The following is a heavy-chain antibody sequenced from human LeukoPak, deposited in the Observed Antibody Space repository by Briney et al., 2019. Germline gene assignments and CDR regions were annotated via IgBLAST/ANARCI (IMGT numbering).Heavy chain of an antibody. CDR2: SIPIFGTA. CDR3: ARLYYDSSGYHPRDPEYGMDV. V-gene: IGHV1-69*01. Sequence: SVRVSCKAAGGSFSSYDISWVRQAPGQGLEWMGGSIPIFGTANYAQKFQGRVTITADESTSTAYMELSSLRSEDTAVYYCARLYYDSSGYHPRDPEYGMDVWGQGTTVTVSS. D-gene: IGHD3-22*01. J-gene: IGHJ6*02. CDR1: GGSFSSYD.